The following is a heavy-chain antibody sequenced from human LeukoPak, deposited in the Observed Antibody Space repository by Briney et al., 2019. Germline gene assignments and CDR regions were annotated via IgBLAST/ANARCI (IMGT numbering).Heavy chain of an antibody. V-gene: IGHV1-46*01. J-gene: IGHJ5*02. Sequence: ASVKVPCKASGYSFTSHYMHWVRQAPGQGLEWMGLINPSGSSTLYAQKFQGRVTMTRDMTTTTDYMELSSLRSEDTAVYYCARDNSVGDIAWWFDPWGQGTLVTVSS. CDR2: INPSGSST. D-gene: IGHD3-16*02. CDR3: ARDNSVGDIAWWFDP. CDR1: GYSFTSHY.